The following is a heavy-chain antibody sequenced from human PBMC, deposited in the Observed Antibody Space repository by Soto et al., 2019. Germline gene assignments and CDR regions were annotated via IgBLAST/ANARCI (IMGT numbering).Heavy chain of an antibody. CDR2: IYYSGST. J-gene: IGHJ4*02. Sequence: QLQLQESGPGLVKPSETLSLTCTVSGGSISSSSYYCGWIRQPPGKGLEWIGSIYYSGSTYYNPSLKSRDTISVDTSKNQFSLKLSSVTAADTAVYYCARHTPAISISDHWGQGTLVTVSS. CDR3: ARHTPAISISDH. D-gene: IGHD2-15*01. V-gene: IGHV4-39*01. CDR1: GGSISSSSYY.